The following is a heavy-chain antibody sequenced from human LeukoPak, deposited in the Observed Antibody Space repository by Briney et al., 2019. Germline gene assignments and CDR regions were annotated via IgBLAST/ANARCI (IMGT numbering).Heavy chain of an antibody. V-gene: IGHV4-59*08. CDR1: GGSISSYY. D-gene: IGHD5-18*01. CDR3: ARVDTDFDY. Sequence: SETLSLTCTVSGGSISSYYWSWIRQPPGKGLEWIGYIYYSGSTYYNPSLKSRVTISVDTSKNQFSLKLSSVTAADTAVYYCARVDTDFDYWGQGTLVTVSS. CDR2: IYYSGST. J-gene: IGHJ4*02.